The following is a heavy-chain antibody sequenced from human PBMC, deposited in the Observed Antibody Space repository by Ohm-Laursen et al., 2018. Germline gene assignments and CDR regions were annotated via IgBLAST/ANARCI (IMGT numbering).Heavy chain of an antibody. J-gene: IGHJ4*02. D-gene: IGHD5-18*01. CDR3: ARDGLGVDTAMVTTY. Sequence: SLRLSCSASGFTFSSNWMSWVRQAPGKGLEWVANIKQDGSEKYFVDSVKGRFTISRDSAKNSLYLQMNSLRAEDTAVYYCARDGLGVDTAMVTTYWGQGTLVTVAA. V-gene: IGHV3-7*01. CDR1: GFTFSSNW. CDR2: IKQDGSEK.